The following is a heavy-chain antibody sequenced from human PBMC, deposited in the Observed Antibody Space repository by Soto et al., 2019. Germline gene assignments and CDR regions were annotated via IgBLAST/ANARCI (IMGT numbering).Heavy chain of an antibody. Sequence: EVQLVESGGGLVKPGGSLRLSCAASGFNFNSYTINWVRQAPGKRLEWLSSISSSGYIFSTDSVRGRFTISRDNAKNSVYLQIYSLRAEDTAVDFCARDCSGGSCYPGMDVW. V-gene: IGHV3-21*01. J-gene: IGHJ6*01. CDR3: ARDCSGGSCYPGMDV. D-gene: IGHD2-15*01. CDR1: GFNFNSYT. CDR2: ISSSGYI.